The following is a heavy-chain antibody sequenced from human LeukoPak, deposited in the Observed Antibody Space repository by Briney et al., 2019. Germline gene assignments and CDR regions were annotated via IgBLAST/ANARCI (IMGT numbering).Heavy chain of an antibody. CDR1: GRPTSSYY. CDR3: ARDRYYYDSSGYYVFDY. V-gene: IGHV4-4*07. Sequence: SETLSLTCTVSGRPTSSYYWSWMRQPAGKGLEWIGRIYTSGSTNYNPSLKSRVTMSVDTSKNPFSLKLSSVTAADTAVYYCARDRYYYDSSGYYVFDYWGQGTLVTVSS. CDR2: IYTSGST. J-gene: IGHJ4*02. D-gene: IGHD3-22*01.